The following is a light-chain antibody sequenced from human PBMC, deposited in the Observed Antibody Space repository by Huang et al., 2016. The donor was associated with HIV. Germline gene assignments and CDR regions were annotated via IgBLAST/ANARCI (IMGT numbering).Light chain of an antibody. V-gene: IGKV1-39*01. CDR1: QSISSH. Sequence: DIQMTQSPSSVSASVGDRVTIPCRASQSISSHLNWYQQRPGKAPKLLIYAAAGLQSGVPPRFSGSGSGTDVTLTISSLQPEDFATYYCQQTYNTPLTFGGGTKVEIK. CDR2: AAA. CDR3: QQTYNTPLT. J-gene: IGKJ4*01.